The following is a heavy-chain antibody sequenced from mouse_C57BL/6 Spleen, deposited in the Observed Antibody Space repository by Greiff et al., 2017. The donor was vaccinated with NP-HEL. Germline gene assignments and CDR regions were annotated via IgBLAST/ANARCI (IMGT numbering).Heavy chain of an antibody. D-gene: IGHD1-1*02. V-gene: IGHV1-69*01. Sequence: VQLQQPGAELVMPGASVKLSCKASGYTFTSYWMHWVKQRPGQGLEWIGEIDPSDSYTNYNQKFKGKSTLTVDKSSSTAYMQLISLTSEDSAVYYCAREGLGGPFAYWGQGTLVTVSA. CDR3: AREGLGGPFAY. CDR1: GYTFTSYW. J-gene: IGHJ3*01. CDR2: IDPSDSYT.